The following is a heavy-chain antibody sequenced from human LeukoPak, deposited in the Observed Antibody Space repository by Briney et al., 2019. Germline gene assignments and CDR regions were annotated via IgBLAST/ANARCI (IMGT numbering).Heavy chain of an antibody. CDR3: AKTVGYSNI. J-gene: IGHJ3*02. CDR1: GFTFSSYG. V-gene: IGHV3-30*18. CDR2: ISYDGSNK. D-gene: IGHD6-13*01. Sequence: GGSLRLSCAASGFTFSSYGMHWVRQAPGKGLEWVAVISYDGSNKYFADSVKGRFTISRDNSKNTLYLQMNSLRAEDTAVYYCAKTVGYSNIWGQGTMVTVSS.